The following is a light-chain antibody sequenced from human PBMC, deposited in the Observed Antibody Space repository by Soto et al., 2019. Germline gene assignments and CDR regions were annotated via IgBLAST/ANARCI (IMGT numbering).Light chain of an antibody. V-gene: IGKV3-20*01. CDR1: QSVSSNY. Sequence: EIVLTQSPGTLSLSPGERATLSCRASQSVSSNYLAWYQQKPGQAPRLLIYGASTRATGVPPTFSGSASGTEFTLTISSLQSEDFAVYYCQQYSSYSAWTFGEGTKVDI. J-gene: IGKJ1*01. CDR3: QQYSSYSAWT. CDR2: GAS.